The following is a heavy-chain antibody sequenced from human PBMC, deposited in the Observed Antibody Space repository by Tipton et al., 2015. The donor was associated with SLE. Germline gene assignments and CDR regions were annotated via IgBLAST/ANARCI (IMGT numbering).Heavy chain of an antibody. J-gene: IGHJ6*02. Sequence: SLRLSCAASGFTFSDYYMSWIRQAPGKGLECVSYISSSDTTIYYAASVKGRFTISRDNAKNSLYLQMNSLRAEDTAVYHCAGGYCTSTSCYEYYGMDVWGQGTTVTVSS. V-gene: IGHV3-11*04. CDR2: ISSSDTTI. D-gene: IGHD2-2*01. CDR3: AGGYCTSTSCYEYYGMDV. CDR1: GFTFSDYY.